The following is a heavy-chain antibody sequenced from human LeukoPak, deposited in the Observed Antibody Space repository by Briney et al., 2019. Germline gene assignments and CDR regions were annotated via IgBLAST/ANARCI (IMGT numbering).Heavy chain of an antibody. CDR3: ATSSSWYGNWFDP. Sequence: GASVKVSCKASGGTFSSYAISWVRQAPGQGLEWMGRIIPILGIANYAQKFQGRVTITADKSTSTAYMELSSLRSEDTAVYYCATSSSWYGNWFDPWGQGTLVTVSS. CDR1: GGTFSSYA. J-gene: IGHJ5*02. CDR2: IIPILGIA. V-gene: IGHV1-69*04. D-gene: IGHD6-13*01.